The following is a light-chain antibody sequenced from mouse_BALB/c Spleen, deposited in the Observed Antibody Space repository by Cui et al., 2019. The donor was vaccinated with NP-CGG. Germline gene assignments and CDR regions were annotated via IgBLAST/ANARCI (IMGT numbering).Light chain of an antibody. CDR2: GTN. J-gene: IGLJ1*01. Sequence: QTIVTHQSPLTTSPGVTLPLTCRSSTGAVTTSNYANWVQEKPDHLFTGLIGGTNNRAPGVPARFSGSLIGDKAALTITGAQTEDEAIYFCALWYSNHWVFGGGTKLTVL. V-gene: IGLV1*01. CDR1: TGAVTTSNY. CDR3: ALWYSNHWV.